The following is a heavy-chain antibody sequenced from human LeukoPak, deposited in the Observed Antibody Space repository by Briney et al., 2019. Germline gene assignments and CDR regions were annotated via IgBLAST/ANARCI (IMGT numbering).Heavy chain of an antibody. CDR2: IGGDGTTT. Sequence: PGGSLRLSCTASGFTFSSYWMHWVRHAPGKGLVWVSHIGGDGTTTGYADSVKGRFTISRDNAKNTLYLQMNSLRVEDTAVYYCASSIVVPGHYWGQGILVTVSS. J-gene: IGHJ4*02. D-gene: IGHD6-19*01. CDR3: ASSIVVPGHY. CDR1: GFTFSSYW. V-gene: IGHV3-74*01.